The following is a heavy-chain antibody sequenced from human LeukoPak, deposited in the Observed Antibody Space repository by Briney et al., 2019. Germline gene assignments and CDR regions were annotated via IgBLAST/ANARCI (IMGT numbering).Heavy chain of an antibody. CDR3: AKGIRDYYYGMDV. J-gene: IGHJ6*02. CDR1: GFTFSSYA. V-gene: IGHV3-23*01. D-gene: IGHD3-16*01. Sequence: GGSLRLSCAASGFTFSSYAMSWVRQAPGKGLEWVSAISGSGGSTYYADSVKGRFTISRDNSKHTLYLQMDGLRAEDTAVYYCAKGIRDYYYGMDVWGQGTTVTVSS. CDR2: ISGSGGST.